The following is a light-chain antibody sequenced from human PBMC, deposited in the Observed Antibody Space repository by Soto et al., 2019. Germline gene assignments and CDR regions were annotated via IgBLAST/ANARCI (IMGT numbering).Light chain of an antibody. V-gene: IGKV1-6*01. Sequence: AIQLTQSPSSLSASVGDRVTITCRASQGIAKDLGWYQQKPGKAPRLLIFGASFLQSGVPSRFSGSTSGTDFTLTINGLQPEDFATYYYLQNYYSFRTFGQGTKVEIK. CDR2: GAS. CDR1: QGIAKD. J-gene: IGKJ1*01. CDR3: LQNYYSFRT.